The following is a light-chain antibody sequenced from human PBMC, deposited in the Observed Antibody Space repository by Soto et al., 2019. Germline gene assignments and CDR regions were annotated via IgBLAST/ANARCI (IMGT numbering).Light chain of an antibody. CDR1: QGISSS. V-gene: IGKV1-12*01. Sequence: DTQMTQSPSSVSASVGDRVTITCRASQGISSSLAWYQQKPRKAPKLLIYAASTLQSGVSSRFSGSGSGTDFTLTISSLQPEDFATYYCQHAKSFPPTFGPGTKVDIK. J-gene: IGKJ3*01. CDR2: AAS. CDR3: QHAKSFPPT.